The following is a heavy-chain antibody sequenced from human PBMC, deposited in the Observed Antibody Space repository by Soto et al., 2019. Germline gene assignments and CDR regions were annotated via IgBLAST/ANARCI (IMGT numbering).Heavy chain of an antibody. J-gene: IGHJ3*02. CDR1: GGSISSYY. D-gene: IGHD3-22*01. CDR2: IYYSGST. Sequence: SETLSLTCTVPGGSISSYYWSWIRQPPGKGLEWIGYIYYSGSTNYNPSLKSRVTISVDTSKNQFSLKLSSVTAADTAVYYCARDRMDDDSSGYSAFDIWGQGTMVTVSS. CDR3: ARDRMDDDSSGYSAFDI. V-gene: IGHV4-59*01.